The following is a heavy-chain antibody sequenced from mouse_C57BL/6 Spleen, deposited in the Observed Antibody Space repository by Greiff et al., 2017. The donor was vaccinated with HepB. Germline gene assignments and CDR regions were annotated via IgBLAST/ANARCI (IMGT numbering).Heavy chain of an antibody. Sequence: EVKLVESGGGLVQPGGSMKLSCAASGFTFSDAWMDWVRQSPEKGLEWVAEIRNKANNHATFYAESVKGRFTISRDDSKSSVYLQMNSLRAEDTGIYYCTRTTVVDAWFAYWGQGTLVTVSA. D-gene: IGHD1-1*01. V-gene: IGHV6-6*01. CDR2: IRNKANNHAT. CDR3: TRTTVVDAWFAY. J-gene: IGHJ3*01. CDR1: GFTFSDAW.